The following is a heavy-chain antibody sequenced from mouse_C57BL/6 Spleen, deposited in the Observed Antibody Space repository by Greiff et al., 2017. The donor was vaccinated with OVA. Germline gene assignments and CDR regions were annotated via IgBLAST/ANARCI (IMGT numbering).Heavy chain of an antibody. J-gene: IGHJ2*01. CDR1: GYSFTGYY. CDR2: INPSTGGT. Sequence: VQLQQSGPELVKPGASVKISCKASGYSFTGYYMNWVEQSPEKSLEWIGEINPSTGGTTYNQKFKAKATLTVDKSSSTAYMQLKSLTSEYSAVYYCARFITTVVFDYWGQGTTLTVSS. CDR3: ARFITTVVFDY. V-gene: IGHV1-42*01. D-gene: IGHD1-1*01.